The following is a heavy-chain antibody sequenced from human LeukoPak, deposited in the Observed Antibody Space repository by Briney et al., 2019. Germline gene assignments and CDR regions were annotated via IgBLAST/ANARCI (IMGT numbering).Heavy chain of an antibody. V-gene: IGHV3-7*03. Sequence: GESLRLSCTASGFTFSTNWMAWVRQAPGKGLEWVANIKEDGSETYYVDSVKGRFTISRDNAKNSVYLQMSSLRAEDTAVYYCARDPDCTTTSCFDYWGQGTLVTVSS. J-gene: IGHJ4*02. CDR1: GFTFSTNW. D-gene: IGHD2-2*01. CDR3: ARDPDCTTTSCFDY. CDR2: IKEDGSET.